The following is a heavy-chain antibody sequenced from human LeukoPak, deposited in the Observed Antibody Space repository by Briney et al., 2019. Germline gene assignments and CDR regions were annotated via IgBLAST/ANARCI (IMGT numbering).Heavy chain of an antibody. CDR2: INSSSSTI. CDR3: ARDRPGLDYGSGRPFYY. Sequence: GGSLRLSCAASGFTFSSYSMNWVRQAPGKGLVWVSYINSSSSTIYYADSVKGRFTISRDNAKNSLYLQMNSLRAEDTAVYYCARDRPGLDYGSGRPFYYWGQGTLVTVSS. CDR1: GFTFSSYS. V-gene: IGHV3-48*01. J-gene: IGHJ4*02. D-gene: IGHD3-10*01.